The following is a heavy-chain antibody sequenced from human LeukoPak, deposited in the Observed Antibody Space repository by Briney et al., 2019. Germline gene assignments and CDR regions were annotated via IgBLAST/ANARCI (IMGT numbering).Heavy chain of an antibody. J-gene: IGHJ4*02. CDR3: AKVSKDYYGSGSLPYYFDY. D-gene: IGHD3-10*01. CDR2: ISGSGGST. CDR1: GFTFSSYE. V-gene: IGHV3-23*01. Sequence: GGSLRLSCAASGFTFSSYEMNWVRQAPGKGLEWVSAISGSGGSTYYADSVKGRFTISRDNSKNTLYLQMNSLRAEDTAVYYCAKVSKDYYGSGSLPYYFDYWGQGTLVTVSS.